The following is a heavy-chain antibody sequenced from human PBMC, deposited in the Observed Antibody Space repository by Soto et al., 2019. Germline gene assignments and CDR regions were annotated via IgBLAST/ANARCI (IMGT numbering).Heavy chain of an antibody. D-gene: IGHD6-19*01. V-gene: IGHV4-59*08. CDR3: ARAVGVPLYYLAY. CDR1: SDSISSYY. Sequence: QVQLQESGPGLVRPSETLSLTCTVSSDSISSYYWIWIRQSPGTGLEWIGYTDYSGNTNYNPSLKSRVTISGDTSKNQFSLRLSSVTAADTAVYYCARAVGVPLYYLAYWGQGTLVTVSS. CDR2: TDYSGNT. J-gene: IGHJ4*02.